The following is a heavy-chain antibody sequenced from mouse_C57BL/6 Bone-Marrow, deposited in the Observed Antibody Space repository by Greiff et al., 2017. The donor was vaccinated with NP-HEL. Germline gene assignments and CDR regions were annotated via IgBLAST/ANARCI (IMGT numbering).Heavy chain of an antibody. V-gene: IGHV1-50*01. CDR3: ARGPMVTTGGYFDD. J-gene: IGHJ2*01. CDR2: IDPSDSYT. D-gene: IGHD2-2*01. CDR1: GYTFTSYW. Sequence: VQLQQPGAELVKPGASVKLSCKASGYTFTSYWMQWVKQRPGQGLEWIGEIDPSDSYTNYNQKFKGKATLTVDTSSSTAYMQLSSLTSEDSAVYYCARGPMVTTGGYFDDWGKGTTLTVSS.